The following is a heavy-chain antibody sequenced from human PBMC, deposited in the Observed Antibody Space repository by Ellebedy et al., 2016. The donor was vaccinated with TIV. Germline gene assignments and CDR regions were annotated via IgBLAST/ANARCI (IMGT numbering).Heavy chain of an antibody. CDR1: GGSLSDNY. CDR3: VSSVSVDAFDL. D-gene: IGHD3-10*01. J-gene: IGHJ3*01. V-gene: IGHV4-59*01. CDR2: LYYTGST. Sequence: SETLSLTCAVSGGSLSDNYWTWIRQPPGKGLERIGYLYYTGSTNYNPSLKSRVTISVNTPRNQFSLKLNSVTAADTAVYYCVSSVSVDAFDLWGQGTMVTVSS.